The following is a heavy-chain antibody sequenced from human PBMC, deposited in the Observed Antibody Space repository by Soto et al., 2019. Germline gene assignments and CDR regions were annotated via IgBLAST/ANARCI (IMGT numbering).Heavy chain of an antibody. V-gene: IGHV1-18*01. CDR2: ISAYNGNT. CDR1: GYTFTSYG. CDR3: AVVNGDYGEDPLDFDT. Sequence: GASVKVSCKASGYTFTSYGISWVRQAPGQGLEWMGWISAYNGNTNYAQKLQGRVTMTTDTSTSTAYMELRSLRSDDTAVYYCAVVNGDYGEDPLDFDTWGQGTMITVS. D-gene: IGHD4-17*01. J-gene: IGHJ3*02.